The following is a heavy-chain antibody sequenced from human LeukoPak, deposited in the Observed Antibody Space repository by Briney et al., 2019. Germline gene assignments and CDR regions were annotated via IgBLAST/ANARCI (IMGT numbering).Heavy chain of an antibody. CDR1: GYTFTSYD. D-gene: IGHD6-13*01. CDR3: ARGRIAAAGWFDP. J-gene: IGHJ5*02. V-gene: IGHV1-8*01. Sequence: PEASVKVSCKASGYTFTSYDINWVRQAPGQGLEWMGWMNPNSGNTGYAQKFQGRVTMTRNTSISTAYMELSSLRSEDTAVYYCARGRIAAAGWFDPWGQGTLVTVSS. CDR2: MNPNSGNT.